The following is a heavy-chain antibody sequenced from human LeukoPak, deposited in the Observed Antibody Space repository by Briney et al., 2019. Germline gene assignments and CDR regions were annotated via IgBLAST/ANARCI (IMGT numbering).Heavy chain of an antibody. CDR3: ARVEAVAGIDY. CDR1: GGSISSYY. D-gene: IGHD6-19*01. V-gene: IGHV4-59*01. J-gene: IGHJ4*02. CDR2: IYYSGST. Sequence: SETLSLICTVSGGSISSYYWSWIRQPPGKGLEWIGYIYYSGSTNYNPSLKSRVTISVDTSKNQFSLKLSSVTAADTAVYYCARVEAVAGIDYWGQGTLVTVSS.